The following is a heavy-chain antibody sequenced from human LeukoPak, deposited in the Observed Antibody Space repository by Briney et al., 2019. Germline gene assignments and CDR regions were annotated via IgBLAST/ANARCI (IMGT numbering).Heavy chain of an antibody. Sequence: SGTLSLTCAVSGGSISSSNWWSWVRQPPGKGLEWIGEIYHSGSTNYNPSLKSRVTISVDKSKNQFSLKLSSVTAADTAVYYCARPYCTNGVCYPPLGMDVWGQGTTVTVSS. CDR3: ARPYCTNGVCYPPLGMDV. CDR2: IYHSGST. CDR1: GGSISSSNW. D-gene: IGHD2-8*01. V-gene: IGHV4-4*02. J-gene: IGHJ6*02.